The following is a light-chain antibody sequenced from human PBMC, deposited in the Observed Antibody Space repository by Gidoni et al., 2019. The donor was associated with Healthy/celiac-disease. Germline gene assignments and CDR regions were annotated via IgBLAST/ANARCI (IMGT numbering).Light chain of an antibody. V-gene: IGLV10-54*04. CDR2: RNN. CDR1: SNNVGNQG. CDR3: SAWDSSLSAHV. Sequence: QAGLTQPPSVSKGLRQTATPTCTGNSNNVGNQGAAWLQQHQGHPPKLLSYRNNNRPSGISERFSASRSGNTASLTITGLQPEDEADYYCSAWDSSLSAHVFGGGTKLTVL. J-gene: IGLJ2*01.